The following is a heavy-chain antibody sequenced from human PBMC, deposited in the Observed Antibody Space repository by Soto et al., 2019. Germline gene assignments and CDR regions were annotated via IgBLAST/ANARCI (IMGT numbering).Heavy chain of an antibody. CDR2: ISSSSSYI. CDR3: ARDFFQYNWNYDWFDP. J-gene: IGHJ5*02. D-gene: IGHD1-7*01. CDR1: GFTFSSYS. V-gene: IGHV3-21*01. Sequence: PGGSLRLSCAASGFTFSSYSMNWVRQAPGKGLEWVSSISSSSSYIYYADSVKGRFTISRDNAKNSLYLQMNSLRAEDTAVYYCARDFFQYNWNYDWFDPWGQGTLVTVSS.